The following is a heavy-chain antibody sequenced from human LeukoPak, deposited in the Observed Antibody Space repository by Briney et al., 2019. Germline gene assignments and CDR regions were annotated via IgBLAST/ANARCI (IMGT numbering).Heavy chain of an antibody. J-gene: IGHJ4*02. CDR1: GFTLNTFG. Sequence: GGSLRLSCAASGFTLNTFGLTWVRQAPGKGLEWVSSISVSGAYINYADSVKGRFTVSRDSAKNSLYLHMDSLRAEDTAVYYCAKHKESWNSCFDYWGQGTLVTVSS. D-gene: IGHD1-7*01. CDR3: AKHKESWNSCFDY. V-gene: IGHV3-21*01. CDR2: ISVSGAYI.